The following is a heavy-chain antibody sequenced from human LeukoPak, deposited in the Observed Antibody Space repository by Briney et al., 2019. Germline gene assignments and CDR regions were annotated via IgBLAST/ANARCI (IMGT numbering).Heavy chain of an antibody. D-gene: IGHD5-18*01. Sequence: GGSLRLSCAASGFTFSSYAMHWVRQPPGKGLEWVAVISYDGSNKYYADSVKGRFTISRDNSKNTLYLQMNSLRAEDTAVYYCARDQHSYGYFDYWGQGTLVTVSS. CDR1: GFTFSSYA. J-gene: IGHJ4*02. V-gene: IGHV3-30*04. CDR2: ISYDGSNK. CDR3: ARDQHSYGYFDY.